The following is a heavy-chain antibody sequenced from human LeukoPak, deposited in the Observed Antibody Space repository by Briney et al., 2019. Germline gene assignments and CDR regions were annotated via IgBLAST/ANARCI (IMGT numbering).Heavy chain of an antibody. CDR2: ISSSSSTI. CDR3: ARGPNSSGWYRVLDY. D-gene: IGHD6-19*01. V-gene: IGHV3-48*04. J-gene: IGHJ4*02. Sequence: GGSLRLSCAASGFTFSSYRMNWVRQAPGKGLEWVSYISSSSSTIYYADSVKGRFTISRDNAKNSLYLQMDSLRAEDTAVYYCARGPNSSGWYRVLDYWGQGTLVTVSS. CDR1: GFTFSSYR.